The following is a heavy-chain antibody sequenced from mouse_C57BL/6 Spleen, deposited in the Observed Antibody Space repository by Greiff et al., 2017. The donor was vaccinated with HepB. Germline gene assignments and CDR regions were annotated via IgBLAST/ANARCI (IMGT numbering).Heavy chain of an antibody. CDR2: IWSDGST. Sequence: QVQLKESGPGLVAPSQSLSITCTVSGFSFTSYGVSWVRQPPGKGLEWLGVIWSDGSTNYHSAPISRLSISKENSKSQVFLIQNSMQTDEAATYYCAKKRDYRYAMGYWGQGTSLTVSS. J-gene: IGHJ4*01. D-gene: IGHD5-5*01. CDR1: GFSFTSYG. CDR3: AKKRDYRYAMGY. V-gene: IGHV2-3*01.